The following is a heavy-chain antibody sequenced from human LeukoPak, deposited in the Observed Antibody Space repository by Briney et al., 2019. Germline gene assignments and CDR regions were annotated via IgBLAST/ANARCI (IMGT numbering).Heavy chain of an antibody. J-gene: IGHJ5*02. D-gene: IGHD2-15*01. V-gene: IGHV3-21*01. CDR2: ISSSSSYI. CDR1: GFTFSSYS. Sequence: GGSLRLSCAASGFTFSSYSMTWVRQAPGKGLEWVSSISSSSSYIYYADSVKGRFTISRDNAKNSLYLQMNSLRAEDTAVYYCARGEVVAATNNWFDPWGQGTLVTVSS. CDR3: ARGEVVAATNNWFDP.